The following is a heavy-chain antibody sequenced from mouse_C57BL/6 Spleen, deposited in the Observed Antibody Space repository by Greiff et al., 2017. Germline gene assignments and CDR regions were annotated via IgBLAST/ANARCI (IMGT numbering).Heavy chain of an antibody. J-gene: IGHJ1*03. CDR2: IYPGSGST. Sequence: QVQLKQPGAELVKPGASVKMSCKASGYPFPSSWITWVKQRPGQGLGWIGDIYPGSGSTNYNEKFKSKAKLTVETSSTSAYMQLSSLTSEDAAVYFCASSGSSHWYFDVWGTGTTVTVSS. CDR3: ASSGSSHWYFDV. V-gene: IGHV1-55*01. D-gene: IGHD1-1*01. CDR1: GYPFPSSW.